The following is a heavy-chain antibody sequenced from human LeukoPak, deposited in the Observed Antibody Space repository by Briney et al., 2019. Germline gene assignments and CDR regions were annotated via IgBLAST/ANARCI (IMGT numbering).Heavy chain of an antibody. CDR2: INHSGST. Sequence: PSETLSLTCVVYGGSFSGYYWSWIRQPPGKGLEWIGEINHSGSTNYNPSLKSRVTISVDTSKNQFSLKLSSVTAADTAVYYCARGLGDTAMVTFDYWGQGTLVTVSS. CDR1: GGSFSGYY. V-gene: IGHV4-34*01. CDR3: ARGLGDTAMVTFDY. D-gene: IGHD5-18*01. J-gene: IGHJ4*02.